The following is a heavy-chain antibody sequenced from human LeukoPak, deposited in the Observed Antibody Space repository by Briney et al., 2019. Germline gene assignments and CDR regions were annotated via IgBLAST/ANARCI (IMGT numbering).Heavy chain of an antibody. V-gene: IGHV4-4*07. D-gene: IGHD6-19*01. Sequence: SETLSLTCTVSGGSISSYYWSWIRQPAGKGLEWIGRIYTSGSTNYNPSLKSRVTISVDTSKNQFSLKLNSVTPEDTAVYYCAREVAAIAVAGTGPDEPAINGWLHPLYYYYGMDVWGQGTTVTVSS. CDR3: AREVAAIAVAGTGPDEPAINGWLHPLYYYYGMDV. CDR1: GGSISSYY. CDR2: IYTSGST. J-gene: IGHJ6*02.